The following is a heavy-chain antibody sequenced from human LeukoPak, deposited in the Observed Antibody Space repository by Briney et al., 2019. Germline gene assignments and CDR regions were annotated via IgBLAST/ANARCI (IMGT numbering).Heavy chain of an antibody. V-gene: IGHV3-30-3*01. J-gene: IGHJ4*02. CDR1: GFTFSSYA. D-gene: IGHD6-19*01. Sequence: GGSLRLSCAASGFTFSSYAMHWVRQAPGKGLEWVAVISYDGSNKYYADSVKGRFTISRDNAKNSLYLQMNSLRAEDTAVYYCARDGYSSGWYPNRYFDYWGQGTLVTVSS. CDR2: ISYDGSNK. CDR3: ARDGYSSGWYPNRYFDY.